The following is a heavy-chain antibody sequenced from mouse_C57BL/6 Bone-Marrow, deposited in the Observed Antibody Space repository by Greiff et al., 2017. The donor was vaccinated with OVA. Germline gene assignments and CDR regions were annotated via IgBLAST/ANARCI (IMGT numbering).Heavy chain of an antibody. CDR3: ARDDDYDGGNY. J-gene: IGHJ4*01. D-gene: IGHD2-4*01. CDR2: ISDGGSYT. Sequence: DVMLVESGGGLVKPGGSLKLSCAASGFTFSSYAMSWVRQTPEKRLEWVATISDGGSYTSYPDNVKGRFTISRDNAKNNLYLQMSHLKSEDTAMYYCARDDDYDGGNYWGQGTSVTVSS. CDR1: GFTFSSYA. V-gene: IGHV5-4*01.